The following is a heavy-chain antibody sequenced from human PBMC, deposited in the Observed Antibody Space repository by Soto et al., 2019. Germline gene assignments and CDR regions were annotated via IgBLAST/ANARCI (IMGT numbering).Heavy chain of an antibody. J-gene: IGHJ3*01. CDR1: GFTFSNAW. D-gene: IGHD3-16*01. CDR2: IEAYGSGT. CDR3: ARGIYWGTRAYDDLDV. Sequence: GGSLRLSCAASGFTFSNAWMSWVRQAPGKGLEWVSRIEAYGSGTSYADSVRGRFTISRDNAENTVYLQMSSLRAEDTAVYYCARGIYWGTRAYDDLDVWGQGTMVTVS. V-gene: IGHV3-74*01.